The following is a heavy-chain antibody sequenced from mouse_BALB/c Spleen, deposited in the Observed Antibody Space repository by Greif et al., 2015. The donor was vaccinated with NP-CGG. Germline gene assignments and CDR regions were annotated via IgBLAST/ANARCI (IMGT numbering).Heavy chain of an antibody. D-gene: IGHD2-4*01. CDR1: GYTFTSYW. CDR3: ARSQSTMITTLFAY. V-gene: IGHV1S81*02. Sequence: QVQLKESGAELVKPGASVKLSCKASGYTFTSYWMHWVKQRPGQGLEWIGEINPSNGRTNYNEKFKSKATLTVDKSSSTAYMQLSSLTSEDYAVYYCARSQSTMITTLFAYWGQGTLVTVSA. CDR2: INPSNGRT. J-gene: IGHJ3*01.